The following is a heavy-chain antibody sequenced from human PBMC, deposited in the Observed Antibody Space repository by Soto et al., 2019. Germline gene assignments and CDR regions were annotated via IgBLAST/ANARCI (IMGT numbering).Heavy chain of an antibody. J-gene: IGHJ5*02. CDR3: ARGGVDPYDPSNWFYP. CDR1: GGTFSSYA. V-gene: IGHV1-69*01. CDR2: IIPIFGTA. Sequence: VKVSCKASGGTFSSYAISWVRQAPGQGLEWMGGIIPIFGTANYAQKFQGRVTITADESTSTAYMELSSLRSEDTAVYYCARGGVDPYDPSNWFYPWGQGTLVTVSS. D-gene: IGHD1-26*01.